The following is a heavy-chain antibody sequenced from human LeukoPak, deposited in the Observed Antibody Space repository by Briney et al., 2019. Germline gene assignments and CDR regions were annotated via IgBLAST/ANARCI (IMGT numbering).Heavy chain of an antibody. J-gene: IGHJ4*02. D-gene: IGHD5-12*01. CDR3: AKDRASYSGYDSLDY. CDR2: ITGSGSST. CDR1: GFTFSSYA. V-gene: IGHV3-23*01. Sequence: GGSLRLSCAASGFTFSSYAMSWVRQAPGKGLEWVSCITGSGSSTYYADSVKGRFTISRDNSKSTLFLQVSSLRAEDTAVYYCAKDRASYSGYDSLDYWGQGTLVTVSS.